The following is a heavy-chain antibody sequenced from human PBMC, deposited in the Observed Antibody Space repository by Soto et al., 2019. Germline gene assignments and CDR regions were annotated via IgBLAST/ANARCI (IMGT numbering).Heavy chain of an antibody. CDR1: GDSISSYY. J-gene: IGHJ6*02. CDR2: IYYSGST. CDR3: ARDHYDSSGYYYYGMDV. V-gene: IGHV4-59*01. Sequence: PSETLSLTCTVSGDSISSYYWSWIRQPPGKGLEWIGYIYYSGSTNYNPSLKSRVTISVDTSKNQFSLKLSSVTAADTAVYFCARDHYDSSGYYYYGMDVWGQGTTVTVSS. D-gene: IGHD3-22*01.